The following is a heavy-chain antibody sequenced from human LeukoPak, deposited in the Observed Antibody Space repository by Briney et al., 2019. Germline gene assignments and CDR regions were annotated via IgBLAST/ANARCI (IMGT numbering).Heavy chain of an antibody. CDR3: ARDQNV. CDR1: GFTVSTNY. V-gene: IGHV3-66*02. J-gene: IGHJ6*02. CDR2: TNSGGTT. Sequence: GGSLKLSCAASGFTVSTNYMSWVRQAPGKGLEWVSVTNSGGTTHYAESVKGRFTISRDNSKNTVYLQMNSLRTEDTAVYYCARDQNVWGQGTTVTVSS.